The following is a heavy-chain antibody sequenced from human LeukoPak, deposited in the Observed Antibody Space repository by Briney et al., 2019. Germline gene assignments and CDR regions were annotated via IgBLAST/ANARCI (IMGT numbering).Heavy chain of an antibody. Sequence: PGGSLRLSCAASGFTFSNAWMSWVRQAPGKGLEWVGRIKSKTDGGTTDYAAPVKGRFTISRDDSKNTLYLQMNSLKTEDTAVYYCNYYDFWSGYYSNDYWGQGTLVTVSS. CDR3: NYYDFWSGYYSNDY. D-gene: IGHD3-3*01. CDR2: IKSKTDGGTT. V-gene: IGHV3-15*01. J-gene: IGHJ4*02. CDR1: GFTFSNAW.